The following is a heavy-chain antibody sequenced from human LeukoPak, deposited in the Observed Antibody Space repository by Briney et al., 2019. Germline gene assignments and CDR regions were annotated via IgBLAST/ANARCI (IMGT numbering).Heavy chain of an antibody. D-gene: IGHD2-15*01. V-gene: IGHV1-46*01. CDR1: GYTFTSYH. J-gene: IGHJ4*02. Sequence: ASVKVSCKASGYTFTSYHLHWVRQAPGQGLEWMGIINPSGGGTNYAQKFQGRVTMTRDTSTATVYMELSSLRSEDTDVYYCERVDLTLPYYFDYWGQGTLVTVSS. CDR3: ERVDLTLPYYFDY. CDR2: INPSGGGT.